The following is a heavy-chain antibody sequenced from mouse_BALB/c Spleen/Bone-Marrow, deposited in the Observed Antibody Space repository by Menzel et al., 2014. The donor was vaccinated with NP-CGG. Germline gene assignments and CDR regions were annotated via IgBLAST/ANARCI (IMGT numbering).Heavy chain of an antibody. CDR1: GYTFTSYR. CDR3: AGSYYDGSSFAY. Sequence: VQLQQSGAELAKPGASVKTSCKASGYTFTSYRMHWVKQRPGQGLEWIGYINPSTGYTEYNQKFKDKATLTADKSSSTAYMQLSSLTSEDSAVYYCAGSYYDGSSFAYWGQGTLVTVSA. V-gene: IGHV1-4*01. CDR2: INPSTGYT. J-gene: IGHJ3*01. D-gene: IGHD1-1*01.